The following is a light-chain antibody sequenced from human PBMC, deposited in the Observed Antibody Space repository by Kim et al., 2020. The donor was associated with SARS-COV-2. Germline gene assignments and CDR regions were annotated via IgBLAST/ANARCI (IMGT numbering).Light chain of an antibody. Sequence: ASVGDRVTITCRASQSISSYLNWYQQKPGKAPKLLIYAASSLQSGVPSRFSGSGSGTDFTLTISSLQPEDFATYYCQQSYSTQFTFGPGTKVDIK. CDR2: AAS. CDR1: QSISSY. J-gene: IGKJ3*01. V-gene: IGKV1-39*01. CDR3: QQSYSTQFT.